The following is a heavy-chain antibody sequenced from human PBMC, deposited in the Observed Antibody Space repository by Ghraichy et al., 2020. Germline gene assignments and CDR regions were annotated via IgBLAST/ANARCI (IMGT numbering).Heavy chain of an antibody. J-gene: IGHJ4*02. V-gene: IGHV4-39*01. Sequence: SETLSLTCIVSGGSISSSHYYWGWIRQPPGKVLEWIGSIYYSGITYYNPSLESRITISVDTSKNQFSLKLSSVTAADTAVYYCARHRYSGSGSYFAIYYFDYWGQGTLVTVSS. CDR3: ARHRYSGSGSYFAIYYFDY. CDR1: GGSISSSHYY. CDR2: IYYSGIT. D-gene: IGHD3-10*01.